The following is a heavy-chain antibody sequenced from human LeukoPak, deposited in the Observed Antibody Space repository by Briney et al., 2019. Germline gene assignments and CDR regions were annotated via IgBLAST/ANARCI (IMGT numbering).Heavy chain of an antibody. J-gene: IGHJ4*02. CDR3: ASSSSWYGLPHGPFDY. D-gene: IGHD6-13*01. Sequence: SETLSLTCTVSGGSISSSSYYWGWIRQPPGKGLEWIGSIYYSGSTYYNPSLKSRVTISVDTSKNQFSLKLSSVTAADTAVYYCASSSSWYGLPHGPFDYWGQGTLVTVSS. V-gene: IGHV4-39*07. CDR2: IYYSGST. CDR1: GGSISSSSYY.